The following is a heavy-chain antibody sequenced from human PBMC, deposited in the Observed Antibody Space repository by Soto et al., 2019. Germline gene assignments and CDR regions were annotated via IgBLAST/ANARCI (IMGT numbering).Heavy chain of an antibody. J-gene: IGHJ4*02. D-gene: IGHD5-12*01. Sequence: QVQLVESGGGVVQPGRSLRLSCAASGFTFSSYAMHWVRQAPGKGLEWVAVISYDGSNKYYADSVKGRFTISRDNSRNTLYLQMNSLIPEETAVYYCARDSVEMATIGDYWGQGTLVTVSS. CDR2: ISYDGSNK. CDR1: GFTFSSYA. CDR3: ARDSVEMATIGDY. V-gene: IGHV3-30-3*01.